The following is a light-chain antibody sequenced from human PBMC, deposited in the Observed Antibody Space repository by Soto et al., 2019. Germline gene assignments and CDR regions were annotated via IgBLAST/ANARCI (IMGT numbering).Light chain of an antibody. V-gene: IGLV2-14*01. Sequence: QSALTQPASVSGSPGQSITISCAGTSNDVGNYNYVSWFQQHPGKAPQLIIFEVSYRPSGISNRFSGSKSGNTASQTISGLQGEDEAIYYCSSYTTSSTLLFGPGTKVTV. CDR1: SNDVGNYNY. CDR3: SSYTTSSTLL. CDR2: EVS. J-gene: IGLJ1*01.